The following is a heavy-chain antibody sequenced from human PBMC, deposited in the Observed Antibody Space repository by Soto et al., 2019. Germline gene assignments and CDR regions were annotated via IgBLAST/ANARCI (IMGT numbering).Heavy chain of an antibody. CDR1: GGIFHGYG. Sequence: QEQLVESGGGVVQPGTSLRLSCAVPGGIFHGYGMHWVRQAPGKELEWVAIIRFDGSNEEYADSVKGRFTISRDNSKNTLYLQMNTLGAEDTAVYYCARDGIGGTVFRGYLDYWGRGTVVTVSS. D-gene: IGHD1-7*01. CDR3: ARDGIGGTVFRGYLDY. V-gene: IGHV3-33*01. CDR2: IRFDGSNE. J-gene: IGHJ4*02.